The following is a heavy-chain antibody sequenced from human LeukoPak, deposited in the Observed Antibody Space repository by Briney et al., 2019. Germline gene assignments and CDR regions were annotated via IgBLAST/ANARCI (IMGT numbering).Heavy chain of an antibody. CDR2: IYSGGST. CDR3: GKDRGYSFDY. Sequence: PGGSLRLSCAASGFTFRSNYMSWVRQAPGKGLEWVSVIYSGGSTYYADSVKGRFTISRDNSKNTLFLQMNNLRAEDTAVYYCGKDRGYSFDYWGQGTLVTVSS. V-gene: IGHV3-53*01. J-gene: IGHJ4*02. D-gene: IGHD2-15*01. CDR1: GFTFRSNY.